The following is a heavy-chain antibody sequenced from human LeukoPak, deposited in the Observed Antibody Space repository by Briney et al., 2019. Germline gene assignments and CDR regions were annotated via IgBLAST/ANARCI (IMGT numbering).Heavy chain of an antibody. CDR2: ISAYNGNT. CDR3: ARAPTWAYGYQYYYYYMDV. V-gene: IGHV1-18*04. D-gene: IGHD5-24*01. Sequence: GASVKVSCKASGYTFTGYYMHWVRQAPGQGLEWMGWISAYNGNTNYAQKLQGRVTMTTDTSTSTAYMELRSLRSDDTAVYYCARAPTWAYGYQYYYYYMDVWGKGTTVTVSS. CDR1: GYTFTGYY. J-gene: IGHJ6*03.